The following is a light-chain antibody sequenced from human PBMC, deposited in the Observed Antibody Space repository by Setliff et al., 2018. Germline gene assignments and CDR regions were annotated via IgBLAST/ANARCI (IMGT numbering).Light chain of an antibody. CDR3: QVWDSSGDPWV. CDR1: DIESKN. CDR2: DDS. V-gene: IGLV3-21*03. Sequence: SYELTQPPSVSVAPGKTARITCGGNDIESKNVHWYQQKPGQAPVLVVYDDSDRPSGISERFSGSNSGNTATLTISSVEAGDEADYYCQVWDSSGDPWVFGGGTKGTVL. J-gene: IGLJ3*02.